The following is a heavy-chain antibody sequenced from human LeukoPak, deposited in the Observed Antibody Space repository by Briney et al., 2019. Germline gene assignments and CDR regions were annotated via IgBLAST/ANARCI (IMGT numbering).Heavy chain of an antibody. CDR2: INHSGST. D-gene: IGHD3-10*01. CDR3: ARGRTCYGSGSYYSG. V-gene: IGHV4-34*01. Sequence: PSETLSLTCAVYGGSFSGYYWSWIRQPPGKGLEWIGEINHSGSTNYNPSLKSRVTISVDTSKNQFSLKLSSVTAADTAVYYCARGRTCYGSGSYYSGWGQGTLVTVSS. CDR1: GGSFSGYY. J-gene: IGHJ4*02.